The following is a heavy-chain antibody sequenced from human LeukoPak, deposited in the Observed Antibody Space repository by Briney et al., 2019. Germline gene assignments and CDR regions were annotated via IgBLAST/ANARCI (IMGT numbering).Heavy chain of an antibody. Sequence: GSLRLSCAASGFTVSSNYMTWVRQAPGKGLEWVSVLYSGGSTYYADSVKGRFTISRVNSKNTLYLRVNSLRAEDTAVYYCARVSSGSSPHYGSGNYNYGMDVWGQGTTVTISS. CDR3: ARVSSGSSPHYGSGNYNYGMDV. CDR1: GFTVSSNY. D-gene: IGHD3-10*01. J-gene: IGHJ6*02. V-gene: IGHV3-66*01. CDR2: LYSGGST.